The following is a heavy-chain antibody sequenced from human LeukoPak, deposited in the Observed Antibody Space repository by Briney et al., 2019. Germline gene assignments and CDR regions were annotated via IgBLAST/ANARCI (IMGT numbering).Heavy chain of an antibody. CDR2: ISGSGGST. CDR3: AKDPKRPVIDDY. Sequence: PGGSLRLSCAASGFTLSSYAMSWVRRAPGKGLEWVSAISGSGGSTYYADSVKGRFTISRDNSKNTLYLQMNSLRAEDTAVYYCAKDPKRPVIDDYWGQGTLVTVSS. V-gene: IGHV3-23*01. J-gene: IGHJ4*02. CDR1: GFTLSSYA.